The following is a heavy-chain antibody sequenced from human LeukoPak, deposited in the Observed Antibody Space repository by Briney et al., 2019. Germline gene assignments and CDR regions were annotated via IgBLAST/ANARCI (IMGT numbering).Heavy chain of an antibody. CDR1: DFAFNSYA. V-gene: IGHV3-23*01. D-gene: IGHD2-21*02. CDR3: ARDRTVTAGIDY. J-gene: IGHJ4*02. Sequence: GGSLRLSCVASDFAFNSYAMSWVRQAPGRGLEWVSFFSDSGGTIYFADSVKGRFTISRDNSKNTLYLQMNSLRAEDTAVYYCARDRTVTAGIDYWGQGTLVTVSS. CDR2: FSDSGGTI.